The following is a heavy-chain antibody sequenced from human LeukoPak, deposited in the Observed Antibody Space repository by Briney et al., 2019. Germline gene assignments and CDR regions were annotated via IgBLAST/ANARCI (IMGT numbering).Heavy chain of an antibody. CDR3: AKEDEDWH. Sequence: PGGSLRLSCAASGFTFSSFTMNWVRQAPGKGLEWVSTISSRSDYIYYADSVKGRFTISRDNAKNSVYLQMNSLRAEDAAVYYCAKEDEDWHWGQGTLVTVSS. V-gene: IGHV3-21*01. CDR1: GFTFSSFT. D-gene: IGHD2-15*01. CDR2: ISSRSDYI. J-gene: IGHJ4*02.